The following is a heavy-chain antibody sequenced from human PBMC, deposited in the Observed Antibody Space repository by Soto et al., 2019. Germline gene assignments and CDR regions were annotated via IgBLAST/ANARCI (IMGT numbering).Heavy chain of an antibody. CDR2: IIPIFGTA. Sequence: SVKVSCKASGGTFSSYAISWVRQAPGQGLEWMGGIIPIFGTANYAQKLQGRVTITADESTSTAYMELSSLRSEDTAVYYCARVEAAAGRGAFDIWGQGTMVTVSS. CDR1: GGTFSSYA. J-gene: IGHJ3*02. V-gene: IGHV1-69*13. D-gene: IGHD6-13*01. CDR3: ARVEAAAGRGAFDI.